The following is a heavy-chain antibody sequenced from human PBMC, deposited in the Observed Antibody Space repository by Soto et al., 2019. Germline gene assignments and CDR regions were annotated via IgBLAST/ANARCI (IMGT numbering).Heavy chain of an antibody. V-gene: IGHV1-18*01. D-gene: IGHD4-17*01. Sequence: GASVNVSCKASGYTFTSYGISWVRQAPGQGLEWMGWISAYNGNTNYAQKLQGRVTMTTDTSTSTAYMELRSLRSDDTAVYYCARDRYPTVSTRRIWFDPWGQGTLVTVSS. CDR2: ISAYNGNT. CDR1: GYTFTSYG. CDR3: ARDRYPTVSTRRIWFDP. J-gene: IGHJ5*02.